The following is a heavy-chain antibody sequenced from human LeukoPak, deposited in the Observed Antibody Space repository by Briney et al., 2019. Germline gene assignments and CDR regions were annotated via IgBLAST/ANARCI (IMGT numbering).Heavy chain of an antibody. CDR3: ASGDYATKWLGP. V-gene: IGHV4-39*01. CDR1: GGSISSSSYY. Sequence: KSSETLSLTSTVSGGSISSSSYYWGWIRHPPGKGLEWIGSMYYIVNTYYNPTLKSRVTISIDTSKNQYSLKLSSVTAAETAVYYCASGDYATKWLGPWGQGTLVTVSS. CDR2: MYYIVNT. J-gene: IGHJ5*02. D-gene: IGHD4-17*01.